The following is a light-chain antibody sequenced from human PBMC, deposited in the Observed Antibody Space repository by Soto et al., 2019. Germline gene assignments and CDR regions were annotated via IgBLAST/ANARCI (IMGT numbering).Light chain of an antibody. Sequence: QSVLTQPPSASGSPGQSVTISCTGTSSDVGGYDYVYWYQQHQGKAPKLMIFEVSKRPSGVPDRFSGSKSGNTASLTVSELQAEDEAAYYCSSYAGNTKGVFGTGTKVTVL. CDR3: SSYAGNTKGV. CDR1: SSDVGGYDY. CDR2: EVS. J-gene: IGLJ1*01. V-gene: IGLV2-8*01.